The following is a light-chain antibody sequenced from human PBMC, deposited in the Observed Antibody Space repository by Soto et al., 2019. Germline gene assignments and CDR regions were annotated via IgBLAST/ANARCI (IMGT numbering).Light chain of an antibody. V-gene: IGLV2-14*01. J-gene: IGLJ3*02. CDR3: TSYAGTSTHWV. CDR1: SSDVGAYNH. CDR2: EVS. Sequence: QSVLTQPASVSGSPGQSIAISCTGTSSDVGAYNHVSWYQQHPGSAPKVIISEVSSRPSGVSDRFSGSKSGNTASLTISGLRTEDEADYYCTSYAGTSTHWVFGGGTKVTVL.